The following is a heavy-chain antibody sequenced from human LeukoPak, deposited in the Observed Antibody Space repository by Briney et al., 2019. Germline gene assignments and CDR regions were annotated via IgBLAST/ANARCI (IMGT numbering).Heavy chain of an antibody. D-gene: IGHD5-12*01. CDR3: ARDWGYSGYDENDY. Sequence: GESLKISCKGSGYILTNNWIGWVRQVPGKGLEWMGLIYPGNSDTKYSPSFQGQVTFSVDKSISTAYLHWSSLKASDTAMYYCARDWGYSGYDENDYWGQGTLVTVSS. J-gene: IGHJ4*02. V-gene: IGHV5-51*01. CDR2: IYPGNSDT. CDR1: GYILTNNW.